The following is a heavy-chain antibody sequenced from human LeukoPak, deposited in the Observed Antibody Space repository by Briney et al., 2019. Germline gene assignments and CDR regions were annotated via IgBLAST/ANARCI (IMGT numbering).Heavy chain of an antibody. CDR2: ISAYNGNT. CDR3: ARGPRNDFWSGYPYYYYGMDV. J-gene: IGHJ6*02. V-gene: IGHV1-18*01. D-gene: IGHD3-3*01. CDR1: GYTFTSYG. Sequence: ASVKVSCKASGYTFTSYGISWVRQAPGQGLEWMGWISAYNGNTNYAQKLQGRVTMTTDTSTSTAYMELRSLRSDDTAVYYCARGPRNDFWSGYPYYYYGMDVWGQGTTVTVSS.